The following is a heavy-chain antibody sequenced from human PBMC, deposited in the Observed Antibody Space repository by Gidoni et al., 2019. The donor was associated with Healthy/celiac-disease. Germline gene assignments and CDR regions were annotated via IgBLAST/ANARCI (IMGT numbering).Heavy chain of an antibody. V-gene: IGHV3-33*08. CDR1: GFTFSTYG. J-gene: IGHJ3*02. D-gene: IGHD3-22*01. CDR3: AIQLSLVITRGPGAFDI. Sequence: QVQLVESGGGVVQPGRSLRLSCAASGFTFSTYGMPWVRQAPGKGLEWVAVIWYDGSNKDNADTVKGRFTISRDNSKNTLYLQMNSLRAEDTAVYYCAIQLSLVITRGPGAFDIWGQGTMVTVSS. CDR2: IWYDGSNK.